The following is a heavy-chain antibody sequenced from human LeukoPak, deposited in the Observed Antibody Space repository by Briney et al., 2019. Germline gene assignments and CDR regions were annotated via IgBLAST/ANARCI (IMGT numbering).Heavy chain of an antibody. V-gene: IGHV4-59*01. CDR3: ARDYTMPHAFDI. CDR1: GGSISSYY. D-gene: IGHD2-2*01. Sequence: SETLSLTCTVSGGSISSYYWSWIRQPPGKGLEWIGYIYYTGSTNYNPSLKSRVTISVDTSKNQVSLKLSSVTAADTAVYYCARDYTMPHAFDIWGQGTMVTVSS. CDR2: IYYTGST. J-gene: IGHJ3*02.